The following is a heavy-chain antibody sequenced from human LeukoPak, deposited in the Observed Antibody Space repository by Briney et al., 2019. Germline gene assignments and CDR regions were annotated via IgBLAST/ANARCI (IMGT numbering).Heavy chain of an antibody. CDR2: IYHSGST. CDR1: GVSISSYS. Sequence: SETLSLTCTVSGVSISSYSWSWIRQPPGKGLEWIGYIYHSGSTYYNPSLKSRVTISVDRSKNQFSLKLSSVTAADTAVYYCARGEYDILTGYYRVGFDYWGQGTLVTVSS. J-gene: IGHJ4*02. CDR3: ARGEYDILTGYYRVGFDY. V-gene: IGHV4-30-2*01. D-gene: IGHD3-9*01.